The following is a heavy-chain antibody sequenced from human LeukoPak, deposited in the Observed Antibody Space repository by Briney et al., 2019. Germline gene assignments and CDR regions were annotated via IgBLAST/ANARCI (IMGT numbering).Heavy chain of an antibody. V-gene: IGHV3-11*01. CDR3: AKEPGSGNSRWYFDL. D-gene: IGHD4-23*01. CDR2: ISSSGSTI. CDR1: GFTFSDYY. J-gene: IGHJ2*01. Sequence: PGGSLRLSCAASGFTFSDYYMSWIRQAPGKGLEWVSYISSSGSTIYYADSVKGRFTISRDNSKNTLYLQMNSLRAEDTAVYYCAKEPGSGNSRWYFDLWGRGTLVTVSS.